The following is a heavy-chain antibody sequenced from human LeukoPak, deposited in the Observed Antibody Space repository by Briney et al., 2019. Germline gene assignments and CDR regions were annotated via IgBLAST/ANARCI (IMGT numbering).Heavy chain of an antibody. CDR3: ARRDRGDYVQVQNWFDP. Sequence: SVKVSCKASGGTFSSYAISWVRQAPGQGLEWMGGIIPIFGTANYAQKFQGRVTITADESTSTAYMELSSLRSEDTAVYYCARRDRGDYVQVQNWFDPWGQGTLVTVSS. V-gene: IGHV1-69*13. CDR1: GGTFSSYA. J-gene: IGHJ5*02. D-gene: IGHD4-17*01. CDR2: IIPIFGTA.